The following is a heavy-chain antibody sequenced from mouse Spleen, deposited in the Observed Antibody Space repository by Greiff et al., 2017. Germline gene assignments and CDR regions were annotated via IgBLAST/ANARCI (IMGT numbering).Heavy chain of an antibody. J-gene: IGHJ2*01. CDR2: IYPGDGDT. Sequence: QVQLKESGPELVKPGASVKISCKASGYAFSSSWMNWVKQRPGKGLEWIGRIYPGDGDTNYNGKFKGKATLTADKSSSTAYMQLSSLTSEDSAVYFCARSHYGNYPYYFDYWGQGTTLTVSS. CDR3: ARSHYGNYPYYFDY. D-gene: IGHD2-1*01. V-gene: IGHV1-82*01. CDR1: GYAFSSSW.